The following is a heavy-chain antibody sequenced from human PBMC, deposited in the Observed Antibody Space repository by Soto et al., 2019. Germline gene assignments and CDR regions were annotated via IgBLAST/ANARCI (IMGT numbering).Heavy chain of an antibody. V-gene: IGHV2-5*02. J-gene: IGHJ4*02. D-gene: IGHD3-3*01. Sequence: QITLNESGPTQVKPRQTLTLTCTFSGFSLTTSGVGVGWIRQSPGTAPEWLALIYWDDDKRYSPSLKSRLTLSKDTSKNQVVLTMSDLDPADTATYYCAHRVLRTVFGLVTTTAIYFDFWGQGTPGAVSS. CDR2: IYWDDDK. CDR3: AHRVLRTVFGLVTTTAIYFDF. CDR1: GFSLTTSGVG.